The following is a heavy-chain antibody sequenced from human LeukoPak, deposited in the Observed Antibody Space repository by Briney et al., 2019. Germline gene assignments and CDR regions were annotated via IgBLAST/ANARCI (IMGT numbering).Heavy chain of an antibody. V-gene: IGHV3-9*01. J-gene: IGHJ3*02. CDR1: GFTFSTYA. CDR3: AKDRAAHPYHAFDI. Sequence: PAGGSLRLSCAASGFTFSTYAMHWVRQAPGKGLEWVSGISWNSGSIGYADSVKGRFTISRDNAKNSLYLQMNSLRAEDTALYYCAKDRAAHPYHAFDIWGQGTMVTVSS. D-gene: IGHD6-6*01. CDR2: ISWNSGSI.